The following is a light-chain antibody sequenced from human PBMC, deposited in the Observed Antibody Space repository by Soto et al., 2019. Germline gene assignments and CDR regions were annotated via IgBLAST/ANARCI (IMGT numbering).Light chain of an antibody. CDR1: SSDVGGYDY. J-gene: IGLJ1*01. CDR3: SSYAGSNNFV. Sequence: QSVLTHPPSASGSPGQSVTISCTGTSSDVGGYDYVSWYQQHPGKAPKLMIYEVTKRRSGVPDRFSGSKSGNTASLTVSGLQAEDEADYYCSSYAGSNNFVFGTGTKVTVL. CDR2: EVT. V-gene: IGLV2-8*01.